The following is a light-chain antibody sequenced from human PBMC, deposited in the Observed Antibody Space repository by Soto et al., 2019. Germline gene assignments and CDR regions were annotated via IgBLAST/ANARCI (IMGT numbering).Light chain of an antibody. CDR3: QQYYSYPQT. CDR2: AAS. J-gene: IGKJ1*01. Sequence: AIQMTQSPSSLSASTGDRVSIXCRASHGLSIYIVWYQQKPGKAPKLLIDAASTLQGGAPSRFSGSGSGTDFTRTISCLQSEDFATYYGQQYYSYPQTFGQGTKVDIK. CDR1: HGLSIY. V-gene: IGKV1-8*01.